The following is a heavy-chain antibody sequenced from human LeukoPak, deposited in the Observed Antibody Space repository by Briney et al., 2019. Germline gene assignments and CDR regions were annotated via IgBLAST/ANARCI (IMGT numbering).Heavy chain of an antibody. J-gene: IGHJ4*02. CDR3: AKDKGGEGDY. CDR2: ISADGIDK. V-gene: IGHV3-30*18. Sequence: GRSLTLSCAASGFPFSNYGMHWVRQAPGKGLEWVAVISADGIDKYYADSVKGRFTISRDNSKNTLYLQMSSLRPEDTAVYYCAKDKGGEGDYWGRGNLVTVSS. CDR1: GFPFSNYG. D-gene: IGHD3-16*01.